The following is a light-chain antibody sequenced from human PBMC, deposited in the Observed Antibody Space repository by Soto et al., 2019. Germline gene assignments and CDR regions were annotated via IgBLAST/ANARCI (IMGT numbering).Light chain of an antibody. Sequence: DIQMTQSPSSLSASVGDRVTITCRASQSIGSHLNWYQQKPGTAPNLLIYAASVLQSGVPSRFSGSGPETDFTLTISTLEPEDFATYYCQQSDSTPPTFRGGTKGEIK. CDR2: AAS. J-gene: IGKJ4*01. CDR3: QQSDSTPPT. CDR1: QSIGSH. V-gene: IGKV1-39*01.